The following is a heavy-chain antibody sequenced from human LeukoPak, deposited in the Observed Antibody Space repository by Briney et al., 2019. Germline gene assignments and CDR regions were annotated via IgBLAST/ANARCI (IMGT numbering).Heavy chain of an antibody. Sequence: GSLRLSCAASGFTFSNYAMHWVRQAPGKGLEWIGEINHSGSTNYNPSLKSRVTISIDTSKNQFSLRLSSVTAADTAVYYCARGPSGGYWGQGTLVTVSS. CDR2: INHSGST. D-gene: IGHD3-10*01. V-gene: IGHV4-34*01. CDR1: GFTFSNYA. CDR3: ARGPSGGY. J-gene: IGHJ4*02.